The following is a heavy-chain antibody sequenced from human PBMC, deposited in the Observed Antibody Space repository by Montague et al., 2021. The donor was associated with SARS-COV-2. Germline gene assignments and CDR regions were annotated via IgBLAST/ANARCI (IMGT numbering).Heavy chain of an antibody. CDR2: SGST. Sequence: SGSTKYNPSLQSRVTMSLDTSRNQLSLKLSSVTAADKAIYYCATQAGGFTSGALDYGGQGTRVTVSS. J-gene: IGHJ4*02. CDR3: ATQAGGFTSGALDY. V-gene: IGHV4-59*08. D-gene: IGHD6-13*01.